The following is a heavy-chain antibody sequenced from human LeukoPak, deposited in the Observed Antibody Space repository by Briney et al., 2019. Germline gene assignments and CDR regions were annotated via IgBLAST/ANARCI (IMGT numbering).Heavy chain of an antibody. CDR3: ASQARCYDFWSGYYTHNWFDP. J-gene: IGHJ5*02. Sequence: PSETLSLTCTVSGDSLWSYYWTWIRQPPGKGPEWIGYIYSSENTNYNPSLKSRVTMSIDTSKNQFSLRLSSVTAADTAVYYCASQARCYDFWSGYYTHNWFDPWGQGTLVTVSS. V-gene: IGHV4-59*08. CDR2: IYSSENT. D-gene: IGHD3-3*01. CDR1: GDSLWSYY.